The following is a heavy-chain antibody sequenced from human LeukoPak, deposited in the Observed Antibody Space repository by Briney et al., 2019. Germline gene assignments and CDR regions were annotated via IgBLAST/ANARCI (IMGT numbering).Heavy chain of an antibody. CDR1: GFTVSSNY. J-gene: IGHJ3*02. V-gene: IGHV3-66*02. D-gene: IGHD4-17*01. CDR2: IYSGGST. CDR3: ARGRGNGDYDYDAFDI. Sequence: PGGSLRLSSAASGFTVSSNYMSWVRQAPGKGLEWVSVIYSGGSTYYADSVKGRFTISRDNSKNTLYLQMNSLRAEDTAVYYCARGRGNGDYDYDAFDIWGQGTMVTVSS.